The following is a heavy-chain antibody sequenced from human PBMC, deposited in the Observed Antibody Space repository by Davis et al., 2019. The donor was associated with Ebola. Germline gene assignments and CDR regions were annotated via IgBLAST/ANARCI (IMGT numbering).Heavy chain of an antibody. CDR3: ARVTYYDFWSGPNWFDP. CDR2: IYYSGST. CDR1: GGSISSYY. D-gene: IGHD3-3*01. V-gene: IGHV4-59*01. J-gene: IGHJ5*02. Sequence: MPSETLSLTCAVYGGSISSYYWSWIRQPPGKGLEWIGYIYYSGSTNYNPSLKSRVTISVDTSKNQFSLKLSSVTAADTAVYYCARVTYYDFWSGPNWFDPWGQGTLVTVSS.